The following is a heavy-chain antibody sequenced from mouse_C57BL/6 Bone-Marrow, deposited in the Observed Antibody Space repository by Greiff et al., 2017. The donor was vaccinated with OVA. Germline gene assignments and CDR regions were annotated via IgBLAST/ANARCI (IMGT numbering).Heavy chain of an antibody. Sequence: VQLQQSGPELVKPGASVKISCKASGYAFSSSWMNWVKQRPGKGLEWIGRIYPGDGDTNYNGKFKGKATLTADKSSSTAYMQLSSLTSEDSAVYFCARSLIYYCGYWYFDVWGTGTTVTVSS. V-gene: IGHV1-82*01. CDR2: IYPGDGDT. J-gene: IGHJ1*03. CDR1: GYAFSSSW. CDR3: ARSLIYYCGYWYFDV. D-gene: IGHD1-1*01.